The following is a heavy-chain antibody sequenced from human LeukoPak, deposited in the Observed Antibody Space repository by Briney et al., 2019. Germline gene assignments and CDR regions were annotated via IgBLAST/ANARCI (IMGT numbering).Heavy chain of an antibody. D-gene: IGHD3-22*01. CDR1: GCTFTSYD. Sequence: ASVKVSCKASGCTFTSYDINGVRQPPGQGLEGMGWMNPNSGNTGYAQKFQGRVTMTRNTSISTAYMELSSLRSEDTAVYYCARNYDSSGYYDDAFDIWGQGTMVTVSS. J-gene: IGHJ3*02. CDR3: ARNYDSSGYYDDAFDI. V-gene: IGHV1-8*01. CDR2: MNPNSGNT.